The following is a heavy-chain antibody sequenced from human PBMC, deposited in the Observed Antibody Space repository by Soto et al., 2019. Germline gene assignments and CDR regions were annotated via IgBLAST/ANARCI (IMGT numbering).Heavy chain of an antibody. J-gene: IGHJ4*02. V-gene: IGHV4-59*01. CDR1: GASIHSYY. CDR3: ARGDPAIIKYYIQL. Sequence: SETLSLTCSVSGASIHSYYYSWIRQPPGKGLEWIGLVFYSGSIAYNPSLKSRVTISVDTSNNQFSLRLSSVTATDTAVYYCARGDPAIIKYYIQLWGQGTLVTVSS. CDR2: VFYSGSI. D-gene: IGHD1-26*01.